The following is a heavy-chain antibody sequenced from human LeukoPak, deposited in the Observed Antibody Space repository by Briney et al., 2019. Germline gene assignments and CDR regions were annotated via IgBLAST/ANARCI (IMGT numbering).Heavy chain of an antibody. CDR3: ARGGCSSTSCYYMDV. CDR2: IYSGGST. CDR1: GFTVSSNY. Sequence: SGGSLRLSCAASGFTVSSNYMSWVRQAPGKGLEWVPVIYSGGSTYYADSEKGRFTISRDNAKNSLFLQMNSLRAEDTAVYYCARGGCSSTSCYYMDVWGEGTTVTVSS. J-gene: IGHJ6*03. V-gene: IGHV3-66*01. D-gene: IGHD2-2*01.